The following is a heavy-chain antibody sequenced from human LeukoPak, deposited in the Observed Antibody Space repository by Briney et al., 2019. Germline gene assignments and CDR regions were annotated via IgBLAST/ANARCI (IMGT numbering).Heavy chain of an antibody. Sequence: ASVMLSCKASGYTFTSFGISWVRQAPGQGLEWMGWVSAYNGNANNTQKFQGRVSMTTDTATSTAYMELRSLRSDDTAVYYCARDRVRGVPFDYWGQGTLVTVSS. D-gene: IGHD3-10*01. CDR2: VSAYNGNA. CDR1: GYTFTSFG. CDR3: ARDRVRGVPFDY. V-gene: IGHV1-18*01. J-gene: IGHJ4*02.